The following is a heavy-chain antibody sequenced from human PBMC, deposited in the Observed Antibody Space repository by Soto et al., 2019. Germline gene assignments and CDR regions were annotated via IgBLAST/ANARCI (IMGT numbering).Heavy chain of an antibody. J-gene: IGHJ4*02. CDR3: ALRSEYGDFSDYFDY. V-gene: IGHV4-31*03. CDR2: IYYSGST. D-gene: IGHD4-17*01. Sequence: SETLSLTCTVSGGSISSGGYYWSWIRQHPGKGLEWIGYIYYSGSTYYNPSLKSRVTISVDTSKNQFSLKLSSVTAADTAVYYCALRSEYGDFSDYFDYWRQGTLDTVSS. CDR1: GGSISSGGYY.